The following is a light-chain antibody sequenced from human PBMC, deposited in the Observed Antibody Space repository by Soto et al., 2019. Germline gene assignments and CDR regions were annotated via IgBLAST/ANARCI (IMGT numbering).Light chain of an antibody. Sequence: DTGVTQSPCTLSLSTGERATLSCRASQSIRSSYLAWYQQKSGQTPRLLIYGASSRATGIPDRFSGSGSGTDFTLTISRLEPEDFAVYYCQQYGSSPYTFGQGTKVDIK. CDR3: QQYGSSPYT. CDR1: QSIRSSY. J-gene: IGKJ2*01. V-gene: IGKV3-20*01. CDR2: GAS.